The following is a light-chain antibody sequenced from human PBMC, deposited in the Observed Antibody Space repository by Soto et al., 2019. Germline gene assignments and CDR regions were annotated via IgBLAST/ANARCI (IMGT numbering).Light chain of an antibody. Sequence: QSVLTQPASVSGSPGQSITISCTGTSSDVGGYNYVSWYQQHPGKAPKLMIYEVSNRPSGVSNRFSGSKSGNTASLTISWLQAEDEADYYCSSYKISSTYVFGAGTKVTVL. CDR3: SSYKISSTYV. V-gene: IGLV2-14*01. CDR2: EVS. CDR1: SSDVGGYNY. J-gene: IGLJ1*01.